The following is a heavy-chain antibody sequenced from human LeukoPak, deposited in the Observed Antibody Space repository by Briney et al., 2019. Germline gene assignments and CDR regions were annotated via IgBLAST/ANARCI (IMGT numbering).Heavy chain of an antibody. CDR2: INGSGGST. V-gene: IGHV3-23*01. D-gene: IGHD1-7*01. CDR3: AKVGQYGTTNDY. J-gene: IGHJ4*02. Sequence: GGSLRLSCAASGFTFSSYAMSWVRQAPGKGLEWVSAINGSGGSTYYADSVKGRFTISRDNSKNTLYLQMNSLRAEDTAVYYCAKVGQYGTTNDYWGQGTLVTVSS. CDR1: GFTFSSYA.